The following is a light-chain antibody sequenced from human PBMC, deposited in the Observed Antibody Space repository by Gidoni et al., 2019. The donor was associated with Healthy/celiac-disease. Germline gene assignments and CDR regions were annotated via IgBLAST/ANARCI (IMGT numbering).Light chain of an antibody. CDR2: AAS. V-gene: IGKV1-39*01. CDR3: QQSYSTPRT. Sequence: PSSLSASVGDRVTITCRARQSISSYLNWYQQKPGKAPKLLIYAASSLQSGVPSRFSGSGSGTDFTLTSSSLQPEDFATYYCQQSYSTPRTFGGGTKVEIK. CDR1: QSISSY. J-gene: IGKJ4*01.